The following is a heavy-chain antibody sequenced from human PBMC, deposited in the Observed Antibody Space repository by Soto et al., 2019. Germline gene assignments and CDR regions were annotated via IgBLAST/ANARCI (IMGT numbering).Heavy chain of an antibody. J-gene: IGHJ6*02. Sequence: PSETLSLTCTVSGGSISSSSYYWGWIRQPPGKGLEWIGSIYYSGSTYYNPSLKSRVTISVDTSKNQFSLKLSSVTAADTAVYYCARYLDGMDVWGQGTTVTVSS. CDR1: GGSISSSSYY. V-gene: IGHV4-39*01. CDR2: IYYSGST. CDR3: ARYLDGMDV.